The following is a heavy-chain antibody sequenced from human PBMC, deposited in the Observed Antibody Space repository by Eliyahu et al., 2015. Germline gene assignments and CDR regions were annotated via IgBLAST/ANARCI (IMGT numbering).Heavy chain of an antibody. CDR3: VRDMGYYGTGSYSDN. V-gene: IGHV3-7*03. J-gene: IGHJ4*02. Sequence: VQLVESGGGLVQPGGSLRLSCEXSGFTFTHYWMTWVRQAPGRGLEWVANIKQDGSDTYYMDSVEGRFTISRDNAKNTLYLQMKSLRAEDTAVYYCVRDMGYYGTGSYSDNWGRGTLVTVSS. D-gene: IGHD3-10*01. CDR1: GFTFTHYW. CDR2: IKQDGSDT.